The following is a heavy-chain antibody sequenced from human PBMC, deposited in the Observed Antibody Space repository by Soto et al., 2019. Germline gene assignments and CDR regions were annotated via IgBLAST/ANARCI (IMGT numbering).Heavy chain of an antibody. CDR1: GDAFKSYA. D-gene: IGHD4-17*01. J-gene: IGHJ4*02. CDR3: ARDPTNDYGDDTFDS. CDR2: IIPSYDRA. Sequence: QVLLLQSGGEVTRPGSSVKVSCKASGDAFKSYAISWMRPAPGQGLEYMGGIIPSYDRAKYAQKFQGRLTVTGDIYTSTVYMELSGLKSEDTAVYFCARDPTNDYGDDTFDSWVQGTKVIVYS. V-gene: IGHV1-69*06.